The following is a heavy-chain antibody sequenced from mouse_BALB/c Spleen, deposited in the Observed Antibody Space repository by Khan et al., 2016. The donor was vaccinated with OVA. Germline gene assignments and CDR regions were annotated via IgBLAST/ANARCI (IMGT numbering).Heavy chain of an antibody. V-gene: IGHV1-4*01. CDR1: GYTFTSYT. Sequence: QMQLEESGAELARPGASVKMSCKASGYTFTSYTIHWIKQRPGQGLEWIGYINPSSGYTNYNQKFKDKATLTADKSSTTAYMQLSSLTSDDPAVYYRARDGADYWNDGWFAYWGQGTLVTVSA. D-gene: IGHD2-14*01. CDR2: INPSSGYT. CDR3: ARDGADYWNDGWFAY. J-gene: IGHJ3*01.